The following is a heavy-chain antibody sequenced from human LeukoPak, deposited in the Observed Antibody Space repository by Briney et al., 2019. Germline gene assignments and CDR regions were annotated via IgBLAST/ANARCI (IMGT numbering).Heavy chain of an antibody. V-gene: IGHV3-48*02. J-gene: IGHJ4*02. CDR1: GFTFSSYS. CDR3: ASFTVKWEPYYFDY. CDR2: ISSSSTI. Sequence: GGFLRLSCAASGFTFSSYSMNWVRQAPGKGLEWVSYISSSSTIYYADSVKGRFTISRDNAKNSLYLQMNSLRDEDTAVYYCASFTVKWEPYYFDYWGQGTLVTVSS. D-gene: IGHD1-26*01.